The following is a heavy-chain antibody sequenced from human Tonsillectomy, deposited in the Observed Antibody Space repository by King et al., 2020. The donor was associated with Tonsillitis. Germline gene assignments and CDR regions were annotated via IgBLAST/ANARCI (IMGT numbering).Heavy chain of an antibody. CDR3: ASPRGFSYGYFDY. D-gene: IGHD5-18*01. CDR1: GVSISTGSAY. V-gene: IGHV4-39*02. Sequence: QLQESGPGLVRPSETLSLTCSVSGVSISTGSAYWGWIRHSPVKGLEWIGRMYYSASTYYNPSPKSRITISVDTSKNHFSLTLSSVTAADTAVYYCASPRGFSYGYFDYWGQGTPVTVSS. J-gene: IGHJ4*02. CDR2: MYYSAST.